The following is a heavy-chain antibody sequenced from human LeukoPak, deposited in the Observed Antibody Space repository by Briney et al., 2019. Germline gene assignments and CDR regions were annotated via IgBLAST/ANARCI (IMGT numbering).Heavy chain of an antibody. D-gene: IGHD3-10*01. CDR2: IIPIFGTA. CDR3: ARAITMVRGVIGEDYYYGMDV. CDR1: GGTFSSYA. V-gene: IGHV1-69*01. Sequence: GASVKVSCTASGGTFSSYAISWVRQAPGQGLEWMGGIIPIFGTANYAQKFQGRVTITADESTSTAYMELSSLRSEDTAVYYCARAITMVRGVIGEDYYYGMDVWGKGTTVTVSS. J-gene: IGHJ6*04.